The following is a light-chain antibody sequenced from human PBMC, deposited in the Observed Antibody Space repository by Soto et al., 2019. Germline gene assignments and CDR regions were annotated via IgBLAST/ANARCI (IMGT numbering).Light chain of an antibody. CDR1: QGVSRK. Sequence: DIVMTQSPATLSVAPGERVTFSCRASQGVSRKLAWYQHKPGQAPRLLISGASTGATGIPARFSGSGSGTDFTLTISSLLSEDFAVYYCHQYYKWPLTFGGGTKV. V-gene: IGKV3-15*01. CDR2: GAS. J-gene: IGKJ4*01. CDR3: HQYYKWPLT.